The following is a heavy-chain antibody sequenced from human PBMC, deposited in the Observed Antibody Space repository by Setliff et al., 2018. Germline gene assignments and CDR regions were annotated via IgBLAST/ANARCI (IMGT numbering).Heavy chain of an antibody. CDR1: GSSITSSNW. D-gene: IGHD3-16*02. Sequence: SEILSLTCAVSGSSITSSNWWSWVRQPPGKGLEWIGQIFHSGSTHYNPSLKSRLTISVDQSKNQFSLKLKSVTAADTAVYYCARLESLGDLSLYGLWFDPWGQGTLVTVSS. V-gene: IGHV4-4*02. CDR3: ARLESLGDLSLYGLWFDP. CDR2: IFHSGST. J-gene: IGHJ5*02.